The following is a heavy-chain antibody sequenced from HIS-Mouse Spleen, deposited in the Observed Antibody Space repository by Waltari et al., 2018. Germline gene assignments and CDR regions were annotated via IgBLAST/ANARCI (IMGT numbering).Heavy chain of an antibody. CDR1: GGSFSGYY. Sequence: QVQLQQWGAGLLKPSETLSLTRCVYGGSFSGYYWSWIRQPPGKGLEWIGEINHSGSTNYNPSLKSRVTISVDTSKNQFSLKLSSVTAADTAVYYCARGKGSSSWYYFDYWGQGTLVTVSS. D-gene: IGHD6-13*01. J-gene: IGHJ4*02. V-gene: IGHV4-34*01. CDR3: ARGKGSSSWYYFDY. CDR2: INHSGST.